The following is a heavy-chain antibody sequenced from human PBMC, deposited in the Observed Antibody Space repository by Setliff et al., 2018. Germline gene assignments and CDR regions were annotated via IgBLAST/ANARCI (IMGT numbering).Heavy chain of an antibody. V-gene: IGHV4-39*07. Sequence: PSETLSLTCSVSGDSINSGTYYWSWIRQPPGKGLEWIGEINHSGSTNYNPSLKSRVTISVDTSKNQFSLKLSSVTAADTAVYYCARVVPAAMYFDYWGQGTLVTVSS. D-gene: IGHD2-2*01. CDR3: ARVVPAAMYFDY. J-gene: IGHJ4*02. CDR2: INHSGST. CDR1: GDSINSGTYY.